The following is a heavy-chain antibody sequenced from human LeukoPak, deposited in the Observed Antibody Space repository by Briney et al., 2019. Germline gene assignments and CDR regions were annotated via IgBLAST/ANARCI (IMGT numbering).Heavy chain of an antibody. CDR3: ARTYSYDSSGYSGFDY. J-gene: IGHJ4*02. CDR2: INPSSGST. D-gene: IGHD3-22*01. Sequence: ASVKVSCKASGYTFTSYYMHWVRQAPGQGLEWMGIINPSSGSTSYAQKFQGRVTMTRDTSMSTVYMELSSLRSEDTAVYYCARTYSYDSSGYSGFDYWGQGTLVTVSS. CDR1: GYTFTSYY. V-gene: IGHV1-46*01.